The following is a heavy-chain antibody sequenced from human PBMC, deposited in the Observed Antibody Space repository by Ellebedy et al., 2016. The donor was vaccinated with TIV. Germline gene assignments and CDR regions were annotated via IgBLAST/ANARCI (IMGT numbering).Heavy chain of an antibody. CDR2: IKQDGSEK. CDR1: GFTFSFYW. Sequence: GESLKISXAAPGFTFSFYWMGWVRQAPGKGLEWVANIKQDGSEKHYADSVKGRFTISRDNSKGTLYLQMNSLRAEDTATYYCARGGESYWVPKGDYWGQGTLVTVSS. CDR3: ARGGESYWVPKGDY. D-gene: IGHD2-21*01. J-gene: IGHJ4*02. V-gene: IGHV3-7*03.